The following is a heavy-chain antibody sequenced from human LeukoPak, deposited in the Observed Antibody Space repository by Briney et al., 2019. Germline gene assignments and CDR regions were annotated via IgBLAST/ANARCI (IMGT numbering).Heavy chain of an antibody. CDR3: ARLTARYDSSGYYYSDWYFDL. D-gene: IGHD3-22*01. CDR1: GGSISSYY. CDR2: IFYSASA. Sequence: PSETLSLTCTVSGGSISSYYWGWIRQPPGKGLEWVGYIFYSASANYNPSFRSRVTISVDTSKNQFSLKLSFVTAADTAVYYCARLTARYDSSGYYYSDWYFDLWGRGTLVTVSS. J-gene: IGHJ2*01. V-gene: IGHV4-59*08.